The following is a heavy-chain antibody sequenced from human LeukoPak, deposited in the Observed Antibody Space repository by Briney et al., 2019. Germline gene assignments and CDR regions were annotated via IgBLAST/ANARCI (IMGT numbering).Heavy chain of an antibody. D-gene: IGHD2-15*01. CDR2: IDPRGGSI. CDR3: GRGPPSSCYFVL. V-gene: IGHV1-46*01. J-gene: IGHJ4*02. Sequence: ASVQLSCKASGYTFISYNMHWVRQDPGQGLEWAGRIDPRGGSIHYAQNFQGRVTMTRDTYTNTVYMELSSLRSEDTAVFYCGRGPPSSCYFVLWGERTLVTVSS. CDR1: GYTFISYN.